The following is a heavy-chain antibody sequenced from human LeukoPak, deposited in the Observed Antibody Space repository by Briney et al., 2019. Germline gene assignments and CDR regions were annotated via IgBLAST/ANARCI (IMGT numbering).Heavy chain of an antibody. CDR3: ARMVIRAYCSGGSCYEHAFDI. D-gene: IGHD2-15*01. J-gene: IGHJ3*02. CDR2: IYYSGSS. V-gene: IGHV4-59*08. Sequence: TSETLSLTCTVSGGSISSYYWSWIRQPPGKGLEWIGYIYYSGSSNCNPSLKSRVTMSVDTSKNQFSLKLRSVTAADTAVYYCARMVIRAYCSGGSCYEHAFDIWGQGTMVTVSS. CDR1: GGSISSYY.